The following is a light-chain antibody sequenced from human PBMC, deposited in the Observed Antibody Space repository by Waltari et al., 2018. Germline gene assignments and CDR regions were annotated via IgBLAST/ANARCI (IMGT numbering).Light chain of an antibody. CDR3: SSYTSNSVL. Sequence: QSALTQPASVSGSPGQSITISCTVSISDVGGYRFVSWYQQHPDKAPTLLIYDFTNPPSGVSIRFSASKSGNTASLTISGLQAEDEADYYCSSYTSNSVLFGGGTKLTVL. CDR1: ISDVGGYRF. J-gene: IGLJ2*01. V-gene: IGLV2-14*03. CDR2: DFT.